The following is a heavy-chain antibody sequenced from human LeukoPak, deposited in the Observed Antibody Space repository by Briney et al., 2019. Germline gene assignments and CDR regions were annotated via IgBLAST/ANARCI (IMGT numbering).Heavy chain of an antibody. J-gene: IGHJ4*02. CDR2: ISSSSSYI. CDR3: ARVGVLSSSWLLY. D-gene: IGHD6-13*01. Sequence: GGSLRLSCAASGFTFSSYSMNWVRQAPGKGLEWVSSISSSSSYIYHADSVKGRFTISRDNAKNSLYLQMNSLRAADTAVYYCARVGVLSSSWLLYWGQGTLVTVSS. V-gene: IGHV3-21*01. CDR1: GFTFSSYS.